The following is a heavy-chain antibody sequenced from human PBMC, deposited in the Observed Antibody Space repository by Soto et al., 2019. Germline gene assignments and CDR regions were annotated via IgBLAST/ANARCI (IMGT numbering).Heavy chain of an antibody. CDR3: AHRRYDYIWGSYRYGPNWFDP. J-gene: IGHJ5*02. CDR2: IYWDDDK. D-gene: IGHD3-16*02. V-gene: IGHV2-5*02. Sequence: QITLKESGPTLVNPTQTLTLTCTFSGFSLSTSGVGVGWIRQPPGKALEWLALIYWDDDKRYSPSLKSRLTITKDTSKNQVVLTMTNMDPVDTATYYCAHRRYDYIWGSYRYGPNWFDPWGQGTLVTVSS. CDR1: GFSLSTSGVG.